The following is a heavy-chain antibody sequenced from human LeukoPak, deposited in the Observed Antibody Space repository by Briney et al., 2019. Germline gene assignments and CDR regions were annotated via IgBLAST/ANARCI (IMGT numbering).Heavy chain of an antibody. CDR1: GGSVSSYY. CDR2: IYYIGSS. J-gene: IGHJ3*02. Sequence: SETLSLTCTVSGGSVSSYYWTWIRQPPGKRLEWIGYIYYIGSSIYNPSLKSRVTTSVDTSKNQFSLKLSSVTAADTAVYYCAREGAYYDILTGLQGAFDIWGQGTMVTVSS. V-gene: IGHV4-59*02. CDR3: AREGAYYDILTGLQGAFDI. D-gene: IGHD3-9*01.